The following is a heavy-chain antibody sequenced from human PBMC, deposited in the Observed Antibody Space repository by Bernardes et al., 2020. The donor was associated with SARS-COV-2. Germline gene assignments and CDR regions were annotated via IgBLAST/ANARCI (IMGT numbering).Heavy chain of an antibody. V-gene: IGHV1-18*01. CDR2: ISADNGKT. CDR1: GYTLTTYG. CDR3: ARSGLRSRVYGMDV. Sequence: ASVKVSCKASGYTLTTYGFSWVRQAPGQGLEWMGWISADNGKTVYAQKFQGRVTMTTDTSTSTVYMELRSLRSDDTAVYYCARSGLRSRVYGMDVWGRGTTVTVSS. J-gene: IGHJ6*02. D-gene: IGHD2-15*01.